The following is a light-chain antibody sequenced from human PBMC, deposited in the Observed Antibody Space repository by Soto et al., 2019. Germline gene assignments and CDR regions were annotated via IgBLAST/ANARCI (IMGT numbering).Light chain of an antibody. V-gene: IGKV3-20*01. Sequence: ESVLPHAPDTLCSSEVDRAPLSCRARQTVSSNFVAWYQQKPRQAPRLIIYGASSRATVIPDRFSGSGSGTDFTLTISRLEPEDFAVYCCQQYGSLITFGQGTRLEIK. J-gene: IGKJ5*01. CDR1: QTVSSNF. CDR2: GAS. CDR3: QQYGSLIT.